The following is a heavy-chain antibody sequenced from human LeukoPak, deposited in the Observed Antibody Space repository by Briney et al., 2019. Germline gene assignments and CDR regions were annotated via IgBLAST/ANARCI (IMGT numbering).Heavy chain of an antibody. V-gene: IGHV3-30*04. CDR3: TGGVMMAVAGLGY. Sequence: GGSLRPSCAASGFTFSSYAMHWVRQAPGEGLEWVADISYDGSNKYYADSVKGRFTISRDNSKNTLHLKRNSLGAEDTAVYCCTGGVMMAVAGLGYWGQGTLVTVSS. CDR2: ISYDGSNK. CDR1: GFTFSSYA. D-gene: IGHD6-19*01. J-gene: IGHJ4*02.